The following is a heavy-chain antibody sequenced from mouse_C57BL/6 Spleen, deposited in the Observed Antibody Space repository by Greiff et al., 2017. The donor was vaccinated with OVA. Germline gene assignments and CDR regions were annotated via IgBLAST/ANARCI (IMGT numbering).Heavy chain of an antibody. V-gene: IGHV1-15*01. Sequence: QLQQSGAELVRPGASVTLSCKASGYTFTDYEMHWVKQTPVHGLEWIGAIDPETGGTAYNQKFKGKAILTADKSSSTAYMELRSLTSEDSAVYYCTREKDYSNYVYFDVWGTGTTVTVSS. CDR2: IDPETGGT. D-gene: IGHD2-5*01. CDR1: GYTFTDYE. J-gene: IGHJ1*03. CDR3: TREKDYSNYVYFDV.